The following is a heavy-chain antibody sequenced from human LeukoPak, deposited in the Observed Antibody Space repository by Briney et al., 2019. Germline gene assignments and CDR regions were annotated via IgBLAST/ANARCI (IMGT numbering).Heavy chain of an antibody. Sequence: SETLSLTCTVSGGSISSYCWSWIRQPPGKGLEWIGYIYYSGSTNYNPSLKSRVTISVDTSKNQFSLKLSSVTAADTAVYYCASTTVITRIDYWGQGTLVTVSS. CDR3: ASTTVITRIDY. CDR1: GGSISSYC. CDR2: IYYSGST. V-gene: IGHV4-59*01. J-gene: IGHJ4*02. D-gene: IGHD4-17*01.